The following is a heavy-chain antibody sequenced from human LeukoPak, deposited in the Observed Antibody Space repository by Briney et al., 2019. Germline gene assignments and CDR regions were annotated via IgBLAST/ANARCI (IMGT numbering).Heavy chain of an antibody. CDR2: IYTSGST. CDR3: AGVRAGPYFYYYMDV. D-gene: IGHD6-13*01. CDR1: GGSISSYY. Sequence: PSETLSLTCTVSGGSISSYYWSWIRQPAGKGLEWIGRIYTSGSTNYNPSLKSRVTMSVDTSKNQFSLKLSSVTAADTAVYFCAGVRAGPYFYYYMDVXXXGTTVTVSS. V-gene: IGHV4-4*07. J-gene: IGHJ6*03.